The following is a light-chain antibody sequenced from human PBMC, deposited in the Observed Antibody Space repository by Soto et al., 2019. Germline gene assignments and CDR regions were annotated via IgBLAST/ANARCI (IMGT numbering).Light chain of an antibody. J-gene: IGKJ2*01. Sequence: IGFTHSPGTLSLSPGERATLSCRASQSVSSSYVAWYQQKPGQAPRLLIYGASSRPAGIPDRFSGSGSGTDFTLTISRLEPEDFVVYYCQQYGSSPQTFGQGTKVDIK. CDR1: QSVSSSY. CDR3: QQYGSSPQT. CDR2: GAS. V-gene: IGKV3-20*01.